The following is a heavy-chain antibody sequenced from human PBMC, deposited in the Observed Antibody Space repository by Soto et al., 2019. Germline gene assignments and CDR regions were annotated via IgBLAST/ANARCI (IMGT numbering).Heavy chain of an antibody. J-gene: IGHJ5*02. V-gene: IGHV1-18*01. CDR2: ISAYNGNT. CDR1: GYTFTSYG. CDR3: ARVHPTMVRGVNLNWFGP. D-gene: IGHD3-10*01. Sequence: ASVKVSCKASGYTFTSYGISWVRQAPGQGLEWMGWISAYNGNTNYAQKLQGRVTMTTDTSTSTAYMELRSLRSDETAVYYCARVHPTMVRGVNLNWFGPWGQGTLVTVSS.